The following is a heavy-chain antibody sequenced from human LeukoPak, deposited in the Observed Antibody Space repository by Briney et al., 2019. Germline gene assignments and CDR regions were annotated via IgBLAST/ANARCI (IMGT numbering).Heavy chain of an antibody. Sequence: GGSLRLSCAASGFTFSSYSMNWVRQAPGKGLEWVSSISSSSSYIYYADSVKGRFTISRDNAKNSLYLQMNSLRAEDTAVYYCARERYGSGSLDYWGQGTLVTVSS. D-gene: IGHD3-10*01. CDR2: ISSSSSYI. J-gene: IGHJ4*02. CDR3: ARERYGSGSLDY. V-gene: IGHV3-21*01. CDR1: GFTFSSYS.